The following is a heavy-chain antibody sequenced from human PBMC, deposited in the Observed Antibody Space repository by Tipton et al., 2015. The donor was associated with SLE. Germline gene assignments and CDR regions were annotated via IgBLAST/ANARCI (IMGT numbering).Heavy chain of an antibody. CDR1: GGSISSGGFY. D-gene: IGHD6-19*01. CDR2: IYYSGST. CDR3: AREMDSSGPTFDY. Sequence: TLSLTCTVSGGSISSGGFYWSWIRQHPGKGLEWIGYIYYSGSTNYNPSLKSRVTISVDTSKNQFSLKLSSVTAADTAVYYCAREMDSSGPTFDYWGQGTLVTVSS. J-gene: IGHJ4*02. V-gene: IGHV4-61*08.